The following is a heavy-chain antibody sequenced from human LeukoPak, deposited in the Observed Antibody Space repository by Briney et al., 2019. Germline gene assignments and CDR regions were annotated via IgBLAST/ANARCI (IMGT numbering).Heavy chain of an antibody. CDR2: INHSGST. CDR1: GGSFSGYY. CDR3: ARGFPYYHDSSGYPRRRNWFDP. D-gene: IGHD3-22*01. J-gene: IGHJ5*02. Sequence: SETLSLTCAVYGGSFSGYYWSWIRQPPGKGLEWIGEINHSGSTNYNPSLKSRVTISVDTSKNQFSLKLSSVTAADTAVYYCARGFPYYHDSSGYPRRRNWFDPWGQGTLVTVSS. V-gene: IGHV4-34*01.